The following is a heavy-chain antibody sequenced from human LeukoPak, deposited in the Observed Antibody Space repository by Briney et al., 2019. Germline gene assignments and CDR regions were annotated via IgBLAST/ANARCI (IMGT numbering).Heavy chain of an antibody. D-gene: IGHD3-22*01. J-gene: IGHJ4*02. CDR2: INHSGST. CDR3: ARGVARTYYSDTSGYAAADY. CDR1: GESFSGYY. Sequence: SETLSLTCAVYGESFSGYYWSWIRQPPPKGLEWIGEINHSGSTNYNPSLKSRVTISVDTSKNQFSLKLSSVTAADTAVYYCARGVARTYYSDTSGYAAADYWGQGTLVTVSS. V-gene: IGHV4-34*01.